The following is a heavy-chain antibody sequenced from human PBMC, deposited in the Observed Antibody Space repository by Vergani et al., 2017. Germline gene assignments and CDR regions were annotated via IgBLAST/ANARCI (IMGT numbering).Heavy chain of an antibody. J-gene: IGHJ2*01. Sequence: EVQLVESGGGLIQPGGSLRLSCAASGFTVSSNYMSWVRQAPGKGLEWVSVIYSGGSTYYADSVKGRFTISRDNSKNTLYLQMNSLRAEDTAVYYCARGGDNPTYWYFDLWGRGTLVTVSS. D-gene: IGHD5-24*01. CDR3: ARGGDNPTYWYFDL. CDR1: GFTVSSNY. CDR2: IYSGGST. V-gene: IGHV3-53*01.